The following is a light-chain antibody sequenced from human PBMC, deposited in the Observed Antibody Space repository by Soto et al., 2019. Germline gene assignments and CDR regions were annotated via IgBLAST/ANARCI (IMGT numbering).Light chain of an antibody. V-gene: IGKV1-13*02. CDR2: DAS. CDR1: QDISSA. Sequence: AIQLTQSPSSLSASVGDRVTITCRASQDISSALAWYQQKPGKAPALLIYDASTLESGVPSRFSGSGSGTDFTLTINRLQPEDFSTYYCQQFNRFPRSFGGGTKVEIK. CDR3: QQFNRFPRS. J-gene: IGKJ4*01.